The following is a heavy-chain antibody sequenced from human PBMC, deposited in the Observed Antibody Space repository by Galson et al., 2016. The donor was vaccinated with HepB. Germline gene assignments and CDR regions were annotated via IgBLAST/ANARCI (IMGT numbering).Heavy chain of an antibody. CDR1: GFTFSSYP. CDR3: ALNWNCDS. D-gene: IGHD1-1*01. J-gene: IGHJ4*02. CDR2: IPYDGRNK. Sequence: SLRLSCATSGFTFSSYPMHWVRQAPGKGLEWVAAIPYDGRNKYHADSVRGRFTISRDNSKNTLYLQMDSLRAEDTAVYYCALNWNCDSWGQGTLVTVSS. V-gene: IGHV3-30*04.